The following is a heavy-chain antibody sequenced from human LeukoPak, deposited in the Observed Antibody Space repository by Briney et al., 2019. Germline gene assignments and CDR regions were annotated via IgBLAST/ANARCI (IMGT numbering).Heavy chain of an antibody. D-gene: IGHD3-16*01. CDR2: IRYVGSNTYVGSNE. CDR3: VGDFDY. V-gene: IGHV3-30-5*02. CDR1: GFTFSTYG. J-gene: IGHJ4*02. Sequence: GGSLRLSCAASGFTFSTYGMHWVRQAPGKGLEWVAFIRYVGSNTYVGSNEYYVDSVKGRFTISRDNSKNMLYLQMNSLRAEDTAVYYCVGDFDYWGQGTLVTVSS.